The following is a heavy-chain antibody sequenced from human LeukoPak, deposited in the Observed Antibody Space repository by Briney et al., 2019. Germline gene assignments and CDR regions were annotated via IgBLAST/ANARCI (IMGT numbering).Heavy chain of an antibody. Sequence: PSETLSLTCTVSGGSISSYYWSWIRQPPGKGLEWIGYIYYSGSTNYNPSLKSRVTISVDTSKNQFSLKLSSVTAADTAVYYCARHDGVAAAVHWGQGTLVTVSS. D-gene: IGHD6-13*01. CDR1: GGSISSYY. CDR3: ARHDGVAAAVH. J-gene: IGHJ4*02. V-gene: IGHV4-59*08. CDR2: IYYSGST.